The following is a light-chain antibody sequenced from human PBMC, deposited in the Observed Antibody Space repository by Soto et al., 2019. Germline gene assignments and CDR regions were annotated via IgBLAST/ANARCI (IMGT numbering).Light chain of an antibody. J-gene: IGKJ1*01. Sequence: DIQMTQSPSTLSASVGDRVTITCRASQSISSWLAWYQQKPGKAPKVLIYDASSLESGVPPRFSGSGSGTEFSLTISSLQPDDFATYYCQQYNHYWTFGQGTKVDIK. CDR2: DAS. CDR3: QQYNHYWT. CDR1: QSISSW. V-gene: IGKV1-5*01.